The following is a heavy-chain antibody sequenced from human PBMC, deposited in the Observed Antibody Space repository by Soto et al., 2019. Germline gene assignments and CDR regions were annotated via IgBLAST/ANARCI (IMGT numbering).Heavy chain of an antibody. CDR2: MEPSTGRT. V-gene: IGHV1-8*01. CDR3: AADATAWQQMVPSDY. CDR1: GYSFTSLD. J-gene: IGHJ4*02. Sequence: ASVKVSCKASGYSFTSLDINWVRQTAGQGLEWMGWMEPSTGRTGYAQKFQDRVTLTRDMSTATTYMELSRLTSEDTAIYYCAADATAWQQMVPSDYWGQGTLVT. D-gene: IGHD2-8*01.